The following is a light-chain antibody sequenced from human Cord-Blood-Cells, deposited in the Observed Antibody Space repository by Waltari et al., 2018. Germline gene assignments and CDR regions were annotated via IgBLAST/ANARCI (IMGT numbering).Light chain of an antibody. CDR2: GAA. Sequence: EIVLTQSPGTLSLSPGERATPSCRASPSVSSSYLAWYQQKPGQAPRLLIYGAASRATGIPDRFSGSGSGTDFTLTISRLEPEDFAVYYCQQYGSSPYTFGQETKLEIK. CDR1: PSVSSSY. V-gene: IGKV3-20*01. J-gene: IGKJ2*01. CDR3: QQYGSSPYT.